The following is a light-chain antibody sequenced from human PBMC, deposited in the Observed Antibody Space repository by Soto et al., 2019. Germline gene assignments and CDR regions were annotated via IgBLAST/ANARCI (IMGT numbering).Light chain of an antibody. V-gene: IGKV1-39*01. CDR1: QSISSY. Sequence: DIQMTQSPSSLSASVGDRVTITCRASQSISSYLNWYQQKPGKAPKLLIYAASSLQSGVPSRFSGSGSGTDFTVTISSLQPEDFATYYCQQSYSTPVTFGHGTKVDIK. CDR2: AAS. J-gene: IGKJ3*01. CDR3: QQSYSTPVT.